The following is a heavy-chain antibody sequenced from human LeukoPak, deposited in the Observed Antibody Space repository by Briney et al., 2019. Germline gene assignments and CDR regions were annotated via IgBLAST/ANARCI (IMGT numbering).Heavy chain of an antibody. CDR1: GGSISSSSYY. Sequence: PSETLSLTCTVSGGSISSSSYYWGWIRQPPGKGLEWIGSIYYSGSTSYNPSLKSRVTISVDTSKNQFSLKLSSVTAADTAVYYCAREPMAIAYFDYWGQGTLVTVSS. J-gene: IGHJ4*02. V-gene: IGHV4-39*07. CDR3: AREPMAIAYFDY. D-gene: IGHD3-10*01. CDR2: IYYSGST.